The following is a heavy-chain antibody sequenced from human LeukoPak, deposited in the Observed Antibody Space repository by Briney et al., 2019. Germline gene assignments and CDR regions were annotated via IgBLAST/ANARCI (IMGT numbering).Heavy chain of an antibody. Sequence: SQTLSLTCTVSGGSISSGGYYWSWIRQHPGKGLEWIGYIYYSGSTYYNPSLKSRVTISADTSKNQFSLKLSSVTAADTAVYYCARAPQQLRRDRPFDYWGQGTLVTVSS. D-gene: IGHD6-13*01. J-gene: IGHJ4*02. CDR2: IYYSGST. CDR3: ARAPQQLRRDRPFDY. V-gene: IGHV4-31*03. CDR1: GGSISSGGYY.